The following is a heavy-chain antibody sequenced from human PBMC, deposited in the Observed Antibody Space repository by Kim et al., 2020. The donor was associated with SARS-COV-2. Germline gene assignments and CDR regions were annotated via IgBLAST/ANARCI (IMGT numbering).Heavy chain of an antibody. CDR2: EGIGT. CDR3: VKDSSASH. Sequence: EGIGTWDADSLKARFTISRANAKNTLYLQMNCLRAEDTALYYCVKDSSASHWGQGTLVTVSS. V-gene: IGHV3-74*01. J-gene: IGHJ4*02. D-gene: IGHD3-22*01.